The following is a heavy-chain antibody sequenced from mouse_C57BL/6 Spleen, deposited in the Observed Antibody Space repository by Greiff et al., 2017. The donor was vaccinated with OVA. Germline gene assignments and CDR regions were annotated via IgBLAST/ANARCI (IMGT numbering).Heavy chain of an antibody. CDR2: ISYDGSN. CDR1: GYSITSGYY. V-gene: IGHV3-6*01. D-gene: IGHD2-2*01. Sequence: EVKLVESGPGLVKPSQSLSLTCSVTGYSITSGYYWNWIRQFPGNKLEWMGYISYDGSNNYNPSLQNRISITRDTSKNQFFLKLNAVTTEDTATYYCARDRMEGYGYERAMDYWGQGTSVTVSS. CDR3: ARDRMEGYGYERAMDY. J-gene: IGHJ4*01.